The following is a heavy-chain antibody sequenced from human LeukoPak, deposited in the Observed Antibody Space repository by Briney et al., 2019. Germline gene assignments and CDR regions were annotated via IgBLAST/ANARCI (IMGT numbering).Heavy chain of an antibody. CDR3: ARVRQQLVFNWFDP. CDR1: GFTFSSYE. V-gene: IGHV3-48*03. J-gene: IGHJ5*02. Sequence: PGGSLRLSCAASGFTFSSYEMNWVRQAPGKGLEWVPYISSSGSTIYYADSVKGQFTISRDNAKNSLYLQMNSLRAEDTAVYYCARVRQQLVFNWFDPWGQGTLVTVSS. D-gene: IGHD6-13*01. CDR2: ISSSGSTI.